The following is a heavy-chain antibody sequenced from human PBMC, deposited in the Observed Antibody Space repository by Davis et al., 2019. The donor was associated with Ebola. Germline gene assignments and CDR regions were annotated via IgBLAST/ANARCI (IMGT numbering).Heavy chain of an antibody. J-gene: IGHJ4*02. D-gene: IGHD4-11*01. Sequence: ASVKVSCKASGYTFTNYYMHWVRQAPGQRLEWMGWINPANHETMYSERFQGRVTSTIDTSATTIDVGLNSLTSEDAAVYFCARLDYSGHYFDYWGQGTLVTVSS. CDR3: ARLDYSGHYFDY. CDR1: GYTFTNYY. V-gene: IGHV1-3*01. CDR2: INPANHET.